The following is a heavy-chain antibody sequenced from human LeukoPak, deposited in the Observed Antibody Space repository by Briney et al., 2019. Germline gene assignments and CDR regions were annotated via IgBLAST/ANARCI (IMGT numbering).Heavy chain of an antibody. J-gene: IGHJ4*02. CDR2: INHSGST. V-gene: IGHV4-34*01. D-gene: IGHD4-17*01. CDR1: GGSFSGYY. Sequence: SETLSLTCAVYGGSFSGYYWSWIRQPPGKGLEWIGEINHSGSTNYNPSLKSRVTISVDTSKNQFSLKLSSVTAADTAVYYCARRTYGGNLLDYWGQGTLVTVSS. CDR3: ARRTYGGNLLDY.